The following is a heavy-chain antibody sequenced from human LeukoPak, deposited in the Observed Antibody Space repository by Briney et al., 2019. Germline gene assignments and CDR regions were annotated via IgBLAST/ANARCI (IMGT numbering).Heavy chain of an antibody. CDR2: IYHSGST. V-gene: IGHV4-30-2*01. J-gene: IGHJ3*02. Sequence: PSQTLSLTCAVSGGSISRGGYSWSWIRQPPGKGLEWIGYIYHSGSTYYNPSLKSRVTISVDRSKNQFSLKLSSVTAADTAVYYCARGTNDAFDIWGQGTMVTVSS. D-gene: IGHD1/OR15-1a*01. CDR3: ARGTNDAFDI. CDR1: GGSISRGGYS.